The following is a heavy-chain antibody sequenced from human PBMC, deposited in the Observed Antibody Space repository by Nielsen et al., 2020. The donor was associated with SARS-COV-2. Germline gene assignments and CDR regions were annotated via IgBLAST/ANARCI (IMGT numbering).Heavy chain of an antibody. V-gene: IGHV3-7*01. CDR1: GFTFSSYW. CDR3: AKSGSYYGFFDY. Sequence: GESLKISCAASGFTFSSYWMSWVRQAPGKGLEWVANIKQDGSEKYYVDSVKGRFTISRDNAKNSLYLQMNSLRAEDTAVYYCAKSGSYYGFFDYWGQGTLVTVSS. J-gene: IGHJ4*02. D-gene: IGHD1-26*01. CDR2: IKQDGSEK.